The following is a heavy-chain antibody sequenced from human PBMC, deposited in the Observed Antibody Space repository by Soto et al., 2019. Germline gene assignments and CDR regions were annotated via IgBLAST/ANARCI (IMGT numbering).Heavy chain of an antibody. J-gene: IGHJ4*02. CDR3: ARGGDGYNFGAVY. D-gene: IGHD2-21*01. Sequence: PGGSLRLSCAASGFTFSSYSMNWVRQAPGKGLEWVSYISSSSSTIYYADSVKGRFTISRDNAKNSLYLQMNSLRSDDTAVYYCARGGDGYNFGAVYWGQGTPVTVSS. CDR2: ISSSSSTI. CDR1: GFTFSSYS. V-gene: IGHV3-48*01.